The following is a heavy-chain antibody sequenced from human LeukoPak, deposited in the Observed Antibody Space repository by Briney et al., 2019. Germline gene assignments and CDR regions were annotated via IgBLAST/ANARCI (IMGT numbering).Heavy chain of an antibody. Sequence: SETLSLTCTVSGDSISSGRHYWSWIRQPAGKGLEWIGRIHYSGNTKYNPSLNGRLSISVDTSKDQFSLNITPVTAADTAVYYCARGGLYLFDPWGQGTQVTVSS. J-gene: IGHJ5*02. V-gene: IGHV4-61*02. CDR3: ARGGLYLFDP. D-gene: IGHD3-10*01. CDR1: GDSISSGRHY. CDR2: IHYSGNT.